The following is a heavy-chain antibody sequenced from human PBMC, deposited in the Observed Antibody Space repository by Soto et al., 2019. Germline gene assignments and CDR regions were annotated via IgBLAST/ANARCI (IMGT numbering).Heavy chain of an antibody. D-gene: IGHD1-1*01. J-gene: IGHJ5*02. Sequence: QLQLQESGPGLVKPSETLSLTCTVSNGSISSPLYYWGWIRQPPGKGLEWIGSIYHTGSTYYNPSLRGPVTISVDTSKNQFSLKLSSVTAADTAMYFCAGRSSLASVQLFFREISNYNWFDPWGQGTLVTVSS. V-gene: IGHV4-39*01. CDR2: IYHTGST. CDR1: NGSISSPLYY. CDR3: AGRSSLASVQLFFREISNYNWFDP.